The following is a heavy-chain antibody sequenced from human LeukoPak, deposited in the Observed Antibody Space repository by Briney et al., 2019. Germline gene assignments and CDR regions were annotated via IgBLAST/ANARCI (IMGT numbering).Heavy chain of an antibody. CDR3: AGSSSTARSYFDY. D-gene: IGHD5-18*01. CDR2: ITYDGSNT. J-gene: IGHJ4*02. CDR1: GFTFSSST. V-gene: IGHV3-30*04. Sequence: GGSLRLSCATSGFTFSSSTMRWVRQAPGKGLEGVAFITYDGSNTYYRDSVEGRFTISRDDSKNTVYLQMNSLRAEDTAVYYCAGSSSTARSYFDYWGQGILVTVSS.